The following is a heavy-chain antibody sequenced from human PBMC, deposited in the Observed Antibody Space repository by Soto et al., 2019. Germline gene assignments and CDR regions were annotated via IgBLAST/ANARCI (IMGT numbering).Heavy chain of an antibody. CDR3: ARVPSP. CDR1: GGYISRSEYS. J-gene: IGHJ5*02. CDR2: IYHSGST. Sequence: QLQLQESGSGLLEPSQTLSLASGVSGGYISRSEYSWSWIRQPPGKGLEWIGYIYHSGSTYYHPSLKSRVTISVDRSKNQFSLKLSSVTAADTAVYYCARVPSPWGQGTLVTVSS. V-gene: IGHV4-30-2*01.